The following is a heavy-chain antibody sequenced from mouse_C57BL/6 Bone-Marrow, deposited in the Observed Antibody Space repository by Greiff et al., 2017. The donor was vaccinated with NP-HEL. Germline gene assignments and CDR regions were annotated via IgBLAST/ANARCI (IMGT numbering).Heavy chain of an antibody. V-gene: IGHV2-2*02. CDR2: IWSGGST. J-gene: IGHJ4*01. CDR3: ARARYYAMDY. Sequence: QVQLQQSGPGLVQPSQSLSITCTVSGFSLTSYGVHWVRQSPGKGLEWLGVIWSGGSTDYNAAFISRLSISKDKSKSQVFFKMNSQQANDTAIYYCARARYYAMDYWGQGTSVTVSS. CDR1: GFSLTSYG.